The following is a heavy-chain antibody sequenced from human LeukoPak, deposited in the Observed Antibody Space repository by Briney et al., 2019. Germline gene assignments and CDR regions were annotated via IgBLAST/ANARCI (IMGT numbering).Heavy chain of an antibody. V-gene: IGHV1-18*01. CDR3: ARGGSGWFGALEFDY. CDR2: ISGQHGKT. D-gene: IGHD3-10*01. J-gene: IGHJ4*02. CDR1: GYTFNTYG. Sequence: ASVKVSCKASGYTFNTYGVIWVRQAPGKGFEWLGWISGQHGKTTYPQKFQDRVRMTTDTSTSTAYMELRSLTSDDTGVYFCARGGSGWFGALEFDYWGQGTLVTVSS.